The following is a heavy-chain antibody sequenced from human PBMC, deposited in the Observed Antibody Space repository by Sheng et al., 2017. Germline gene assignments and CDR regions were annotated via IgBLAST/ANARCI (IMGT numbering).Heavy chain of an antibody. J-gene: IGHJ4*02. Sequence: QVQLQQWGAGLLKPSETLSLTCAVYGGSFSGYYWSWIRQPPGKGLEWIGEINHSGSTNYNPSLKSRVTISVDTSKNQFSLKLSSVTAADTAVYYCARGLRGLWVVVVPAAFDYWGQGTPGHRLL. CDR3: ARGLRGLWVVVVPAAFDY. CDR1: GGSFSGYY. D-gene: IGHD2-2*01. V-gene: IGHV4-34*01. CDR2: INHSGST.